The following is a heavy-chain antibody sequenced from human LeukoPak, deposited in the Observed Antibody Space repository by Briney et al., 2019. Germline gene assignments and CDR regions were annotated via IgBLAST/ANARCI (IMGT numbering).Heavy chain of an antibody. V-gene: IGHV4-31*03. J-gene: IGHJ4*02. Sequence: SETLSLTCTVSGGSISSGGYYWTWIRQFPGKGLEWIGYIYSGGTTFYKPSLRSRITISLDTPKNHFSLNLTSVTAADTAVYYCARDRRPTDPRGALDDWGQGILVTVSS. CDR3: ARDRRPTDPRGALDD. CDR1: GGSISSGGYY. D-gene: IGHD4-17*01. CDR2: IYSGGTT.